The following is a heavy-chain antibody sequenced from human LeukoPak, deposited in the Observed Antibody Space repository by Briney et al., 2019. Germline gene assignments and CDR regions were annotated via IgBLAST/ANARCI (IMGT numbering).Heavy chain of an antibody. CDR2: VRSKTFGATT. J-gene: IGHJ4*02. Sequence: PGRSLRLSCTTSGFSFGDYALSWVRQAPGKGLEWVGLVRSKTFGATTAYAASVKGRFTISRDDSKSTAYLQMNSLKTEDSAVSYCSRQCGYSGSDSGYSYGSDYWGQGTLVTVSS. CDR1: GFSFGDYA. CDR3: SRQCGYSGSDSGYSYGSDY. D-gene: IGHD5-12*01. V-gene: IGHV3-49*04.